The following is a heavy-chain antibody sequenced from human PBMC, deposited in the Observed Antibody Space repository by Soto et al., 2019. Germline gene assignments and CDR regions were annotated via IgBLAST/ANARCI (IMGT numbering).Heavy chain of an antibody. Sequence: SETLSLTCAVSSGSISSSNWWSWVRQPPGKGLEWIGEIYHSGSTNYNPSLKSRVTISVDKSKNQFSLKLSSVTAADTAVYYCARDNEAYDYIWGSYRYSRAFDIWGQGTMVTVSS. CDR3: ARDNEAYDYIWGSYRYSRAFDI. CDR1: SGSISSSNW. J-gene: IGHJ3*02. CDR2: IYHSGST. D-gene: IGHD3-16*02. V-gene: IGHV4-4*02.